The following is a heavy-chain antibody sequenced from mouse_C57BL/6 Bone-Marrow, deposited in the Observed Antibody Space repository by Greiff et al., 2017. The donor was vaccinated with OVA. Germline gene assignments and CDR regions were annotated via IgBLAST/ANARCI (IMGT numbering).Heavy chain of an antibody. Sequence: QVQLKQPGAELVMPGASVKLSCKASGYTFTSYWMHWVKQRPGQGLEWIGEIDPSDSYTNYNQKFKGKSTLTVDKSSSTAYMQLSSLTSEDSAVYYCARLRDGSSFAMDYWGQGTSVTVSS. CDR2: IDPSDSYT. CDR1: GYTFTSYW. J-gene: IGHJ4*01. CDR3: ARLRDGSSFAMDY. D-gene: IGHD1-1*01. V-gene: IGHV1-69*01.